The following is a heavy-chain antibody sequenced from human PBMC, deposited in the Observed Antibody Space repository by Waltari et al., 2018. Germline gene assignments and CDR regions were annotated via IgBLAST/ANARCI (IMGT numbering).Heavy chain of an antibody. CDR1: GGSISSSSYY. J-gene: IGHJ4*02. CDR3: ARLSPFKGQSLDY. V-gene: IGHV4-39*01. Sequence: QLQLQESGPGLVKPSETLSLTCTVSGGSISSSSYYWGWIRQPPGKGRDWFGIIYYSGSTYYNPSLKIRVTISVDTSKNQFSLKLSSVTAADTAVYYCARLSPFKGQSLDYWGQGTLVTVSS. CDR2: IYYSGST.